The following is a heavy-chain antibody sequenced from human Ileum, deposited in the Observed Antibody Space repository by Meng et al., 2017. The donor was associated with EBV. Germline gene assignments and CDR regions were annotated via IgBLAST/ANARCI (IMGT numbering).Heavy chain of an antibody. Sequence: QVQLEQSGAEVKKPGASLKLSRKASGYTFTRYPIHWVRQAPGQRPEWMGWINTGNGETEFSQKFQGRVTITRDTSATTAYMELISLRSEDTAVYYCASRPGFNIGPFDFWGQGTLVTVSS. J-gene: IGHJ4*02. V-gene: IGHV1-3*04. CDR2: INTGNGET. D-gene: IGHD3/OR15-3a*01. CDR3: ASRPGFNIGPFDF. CDR1: GYTFTRYP.